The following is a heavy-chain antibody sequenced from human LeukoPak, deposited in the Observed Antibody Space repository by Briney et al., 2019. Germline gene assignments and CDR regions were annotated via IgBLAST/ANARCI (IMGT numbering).Heavy chain of an antibody. V-gene: IGHV3-9*01. CDR3: AKDIGGGTGYFDY. D-gene: IGHD3-16*01. J-gene: IGHJ4*02. Sequence: PGRSLRLSCAASGFTFDDYAMHWVRQAPGKGLEWVSGISWNSGSIGYADSVKGRFTISRDNAKSSLYLQMNSLRAEDTALYYCAKDIGGGTGYFDYWGQGTLVTVSS. CDR1: GFTFDDYA. CDR2: ISWNSGSI.